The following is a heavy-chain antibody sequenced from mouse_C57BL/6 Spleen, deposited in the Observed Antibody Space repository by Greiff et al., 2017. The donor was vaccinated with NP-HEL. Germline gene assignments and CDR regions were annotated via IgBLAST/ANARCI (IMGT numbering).Heavy chain of an antibody. V-gene: IGHV1-54*01. D-gene: IGHD1-1*01. CDR1: GYAFTNYL. J-gene: IGHJ1*03. Sequence: QVQLQQSGAELVRPGTSVKVSCKASGYAFTNYLIEWVKQRPGQGLEWIGVINPGSGGTNYNEKFKGKATLTADKSSSTAYMQLSSLKCEDSAVYVCAGSEGYYYGSSYYWYFDVWGTGTTVTVSS. CDR3: AGSEGYYYGSSYYWYFDV. CDR2: INPGSGGT.